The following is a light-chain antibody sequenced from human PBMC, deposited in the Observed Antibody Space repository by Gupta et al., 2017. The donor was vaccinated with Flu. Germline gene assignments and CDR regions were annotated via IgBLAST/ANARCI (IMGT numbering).Light chain of an antibody. Sequence: QSALTQPASVSGSPGKSITISCTGTSSDVGSYNLVSWYQQHPGKAPKLMIYEGSKRPSGVANRFSGSKSGNTAFLTISVLQADDEADYYCCSYAGSSLYVFGTGTKVTVL. CDR2: EGS. J-gene: IGLJ1*01. CDR1: SSDVGSYNL. CDR3: CSYAGSSLYV. V-gene: IGLV2-23*01.